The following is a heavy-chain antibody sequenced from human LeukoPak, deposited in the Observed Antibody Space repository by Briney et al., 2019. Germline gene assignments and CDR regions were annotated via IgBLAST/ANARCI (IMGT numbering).Heavy chain of an antibody. Sequence: SETLSLTCTVSGYSISSGYYWGWIRQPPGKGLEWIGEINHSGSTNYNPSLKSRVTISVDTSKNQFSLKLSSVTAADTAVYYCARARAYYYGSGSYIDYWGQGTLVTVSS. CDR1: GYSISSGYY. J-gene: IGHJ4*02. D-gene: IGHD3-10*01. V-gene: IGHV4-38-2*02. CDR2: INHSGST. CDR3: ARARAYYYGSGSYIDY.